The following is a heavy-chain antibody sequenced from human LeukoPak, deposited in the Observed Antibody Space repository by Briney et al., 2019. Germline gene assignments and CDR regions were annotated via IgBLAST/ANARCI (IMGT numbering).Heavy chain of an antibody. Sequence: ASVKVSCKASGYTFTSYAMNWVRQAPGQGLEWMGWINTNTGNPMYAQGFTGRFVFSLDTSVSTAYLQISSLEADDTAVYYCARLSAHSGSHHDYWGQGILVTVSS. V-gene: IGHV7-4-1*02. CDR3: ARLSAHSGSHHDY. CDR1: GYTFTSYA. J-gene: IGHJ4*02. CDR2: INTNTGNP. D-gene: IGHD1-26*01.